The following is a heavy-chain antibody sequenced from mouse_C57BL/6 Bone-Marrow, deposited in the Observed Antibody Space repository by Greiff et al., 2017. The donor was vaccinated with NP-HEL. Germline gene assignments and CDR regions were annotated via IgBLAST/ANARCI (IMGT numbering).Heavy chain of an antibody. Sequence: EVMLVESGGGLVQPGGSLKLSCAASGFTFSDYYMYWVRQTPEKRLEWVAYISNGGGSTYYPDTVKGRFTISRDNAKNTLYLQMSRLKSEDTAMYYCARLGSSYSYFDYWGKGTTLTVSS. V-gene: IGHV5-12*01. CDR2: ISNGGGST. CDR3: ARLGSSYSYFDY. D-gene: IGHD1-1*01. J-gene: IGHJ2*01. CDR1: GFTFSDYY.